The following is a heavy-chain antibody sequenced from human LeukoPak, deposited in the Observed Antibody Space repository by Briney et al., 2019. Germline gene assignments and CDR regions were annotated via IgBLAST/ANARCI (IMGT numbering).Heavy chain of an antibody. Sequence: GGSLRLSCAASGFIFSTYDMHWVRQAPGKGLEWVAVVSYDGSNIYHAASVQGRFTISIDNSKNTLYLQMNSLRAEDTAVYYCAKSLDAQAVADPFDYWGQGALVTVSS. J-gene: IGHJ4*02. D-gene: IGHD6-19*01. V-gene: IGHV3-30*18. CDR3: AKSLDAQAVADPFDY. CDR1: GFIFSTYD. CDR2: VSYDGSNI.